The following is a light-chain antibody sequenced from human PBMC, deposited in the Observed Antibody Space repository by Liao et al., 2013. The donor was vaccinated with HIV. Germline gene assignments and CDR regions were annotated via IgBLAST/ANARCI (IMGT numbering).Light chain of an antibody. Sequence: SYVLTQPPSQSVAPGGTASLECRGINIGEKAVHWYRQQRPGQAPVVVIYQDTKRPSGIPERFSGSNSGNTATLTISGTQTMDEADYYCQAWDITPACFFGTGTRVSVL. CDR3: QAWDITPACF. CDR1: NIGEKA. J-gene: IGLJ1*01. CDR2: QDT. V-gene: IGLV3-1*01.